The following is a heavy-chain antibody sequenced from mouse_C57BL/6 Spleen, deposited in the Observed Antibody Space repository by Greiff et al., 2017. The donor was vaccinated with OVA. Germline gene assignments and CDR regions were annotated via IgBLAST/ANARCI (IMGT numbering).Heavy chain of an antibody. V-gene: IGHV1-53*01. CDR3: ARYDPYAMDY. CDR2: INPRNGYT. Sequence: VQLQQPGTELVRPGASVKLSCKASGYTFTRYWMHWVKQRPGQGLEWIGTINPRNGYTNYNEKFKGKATLTVDKSSSTAYMHLSSLTSEDSAVYLCARYDPYAMDYWGQGTSVTVSS. CDR1: GYTFTRYW. D-gene: IGHD2-3*01. J-gene: IGHJ4*01.